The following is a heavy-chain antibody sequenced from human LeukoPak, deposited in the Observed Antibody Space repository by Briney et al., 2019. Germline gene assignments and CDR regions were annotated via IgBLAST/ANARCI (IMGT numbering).Heavy chain of an antibody. J-gene: IGHJ6*02. CDR3: ARDTRTMTAVTRGQHYYYGLDV. CDR2: INPSDDGT. D-gene: IGHD4-17*01. Sequence: ASVKVSCKASGYTFTNYYLHWVRQAPGHGLEWMAIINPSDDGTYYEQKLQGRVAVTRDTSTSTVYMELSSLRSEDTAVYYCARDTRTMTAVTRGQHYYYGLDVWGQGTTVTVSS. V-gene: IGHV1-46*01. CDR1: GYTFTNYY.